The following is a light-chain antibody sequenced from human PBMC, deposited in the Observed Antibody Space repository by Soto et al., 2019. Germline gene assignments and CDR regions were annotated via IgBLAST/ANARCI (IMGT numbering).Light chain of an antibody. CDR2: KAS. CDR3: QHYNSYSEA. CDR1: QDIRRW. J-gene: IGKJ1*01. V-gene: IGKV1-5*03. Sequence: DIQVTQSPSSVSANVGDTVTITCRASQDIRRWLAWYQQKPGKAPKLLIYKASTLKSGVPSRFSGSGSGTEFTLTISSLQPDDFATYYCQHYNSYSEAFGQGTKVDIK.